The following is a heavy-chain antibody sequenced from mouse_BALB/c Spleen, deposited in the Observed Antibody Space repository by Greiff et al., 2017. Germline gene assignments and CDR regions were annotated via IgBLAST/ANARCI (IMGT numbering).Heavy chain of an antibody. CDR1: GFTFSDYY. V-gene: IGHV5-4*02. Sequence: EVQRVESGGGLVKPGGSLKLSCAASGFTFSDYYMYWVRQTPEKRLEWVATISDGGSYTYYPDSVKGRFTISRDNAKNNLYLQMSSLKSEDTAMYYCARVYYYGSSDYAMDYWGQGTSVTVSS. D-gene: IGHD1-1*01. J-gene: IGHJ4*01. CDR3: ARVYYYGSSDYAMDY. CDR2: ISDGGSYT.